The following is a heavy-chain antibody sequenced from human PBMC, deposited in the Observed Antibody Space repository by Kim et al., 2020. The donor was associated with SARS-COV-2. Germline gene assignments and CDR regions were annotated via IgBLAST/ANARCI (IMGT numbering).Heavy chain of an antibody. CDR2: ISYDGSNK. CDR3: ARDLVTMVRGVIIGSGY. V-gene: IGHV3-33*05. Sequence: GGSLRLSCAASGFTFSSYGMHWVRQAPGKGLEWVAVISYDGSNKYYADSGKGRFTISRDNSKNTLYLQMNSLRAEDTAVYYCARDLVTMVRGVIIGSGYWGQGTLVTVSS. CDR1: GFTFSSYG. J-gene: IGHJ4*02. D-gene: IGHD3-10*01.